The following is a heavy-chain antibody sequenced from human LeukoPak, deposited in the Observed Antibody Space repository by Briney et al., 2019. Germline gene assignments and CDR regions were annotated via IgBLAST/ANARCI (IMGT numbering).Heavy chain of an antibody. D-gene: IGHD4-17*01. CDR2: VYYSGST. Sequence: SQTLSLTCSVFGGSISSGGYHWSWIRQLPGKGLEWIGYVYYSGSTAYNPSLKSRVTISVDTSKNQFSLKLTSVTAADTAVYYCARDTGTWYFDLWGRGTLVTVSS. CDR1: GGSISSGGYH. CDR3: ARDTGTWYFDL. V-gene: IGHV4-31*03. J-gene: IGHJ2*01.